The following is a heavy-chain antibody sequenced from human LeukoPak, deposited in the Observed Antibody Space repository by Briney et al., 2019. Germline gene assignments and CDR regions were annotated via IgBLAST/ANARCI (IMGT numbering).Heavy chain of an antibody. CDR2: ISYSGTT. CDR1: GGSISRAGYF. CDR3: ARGSRGYSYG. J-gene: IGHJ4*02. V-gene: IGHV4-31*03. Sequence: SETLSLTCTVSGGSISRAGYFWIWVRQHPGKGPEWIGYISYSGTTIYNPALKSRLTMSLDTSRNQFSLRLGSVTAADTAMYYCARGSRGYSYGWGQGTLVTVSS. D-gene: IGHD5-18*01.